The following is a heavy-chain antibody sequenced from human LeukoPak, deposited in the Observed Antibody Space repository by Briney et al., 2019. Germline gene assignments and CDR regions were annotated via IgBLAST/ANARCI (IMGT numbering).Heavy chain of an antibody. V-gene: IGHV4-59*01. CDR2: IYYSGST. Sequence: PSETLSLTCTVSGGSISSYYWSWIRQPPGKGLEWIGHIYYSGSTNYNPSLKSRVTISVDTSKNQFSLKLSSVTAADTAVYYCARARARAFDIWGQGTMVTVSS. CDR3: ARARARAFDI. J-gene: IGHJ3*02. CDR1: GGSISSYY.